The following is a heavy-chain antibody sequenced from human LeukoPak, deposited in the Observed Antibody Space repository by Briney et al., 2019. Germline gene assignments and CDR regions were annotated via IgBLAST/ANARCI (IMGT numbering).Heavy chain of an antibody. CDR3: ARSCSGGDCHQTYYFDY. V-gene: IGHV1-2*02. J-gene: IGHJ4*02. CDR1: GYTFTGYY. CDR2: INPNSGGT. Sequence: ASVKVSCKASGYTFTGYYMHWVRQAPGQGLEWMGWINPNSGGTDYAQKFQGRVTMTWDTSISTAYMELSRLRSDDTAVYYCARSCSGGDCHQTYYFDYWGQGTLVTVSS. D-gene: IGHD2-21*02.